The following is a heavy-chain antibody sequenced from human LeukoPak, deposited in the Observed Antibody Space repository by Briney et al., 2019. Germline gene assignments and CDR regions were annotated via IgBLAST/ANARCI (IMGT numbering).Heavy chain of an antibody. J-gene: IGHJ4*02. CDR1: GFTVSSNY. V-gene: IGHV3-53*01. CDR3: ARGPPAMAKYYFDY. CDR2: IYSGGST. Sequence: GGSLRLSCAASGFTVSSNYMSWVRQAPGKGLEWVSVIYSGGSTYYADSVKGRFTISRDNSKNTLYLQMNSLRAEDTAVYYCARGPPAMAKYYFDYWGQGTLVTVSS. D-gene: IGHD5-18*01.